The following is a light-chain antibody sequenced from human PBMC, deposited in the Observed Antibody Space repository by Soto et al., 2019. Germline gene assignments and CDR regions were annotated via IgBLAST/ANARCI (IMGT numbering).Light chain of an antibody. V-gene: IGKV3-20*01. J-gene: IGKJ2*01. Sequence: EIVLTQSPGTLSLSPGERATLSCRASQSVGSTYLAWYQQKPGQTPRLLIYGASNRVTGIPDRFNGGGSGTDFTLTINGLEPEDLAVYCCQQYGSSPVNFGQGTKLEIK. CDR2: GAS. CDR1: QSVGSTY. CDR3: QQYGSSPVN.